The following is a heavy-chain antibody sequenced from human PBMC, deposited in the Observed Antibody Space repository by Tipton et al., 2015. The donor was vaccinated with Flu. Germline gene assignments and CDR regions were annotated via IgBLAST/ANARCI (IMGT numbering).Heavy chain of an antibody. V-gene: IGHV4-39*07. D-gene: IGHD2-21*02. Sequence: TLSLTCTVSGGSIRSSIDFWAWIRQSPGKGLEWIGTIYYTGSTYYNVSLKSRVTISVDTSKNQFSLKLSSVTAADTAVYYCARDVGPQIKVTGGMDVWGQGTTVTVSS. CDR3: ARDVGPQIKVTGGMDV. CDR1: GGSIRSSIDF. CDR2: IYYTGST. J-gene: IGHJ6*02.